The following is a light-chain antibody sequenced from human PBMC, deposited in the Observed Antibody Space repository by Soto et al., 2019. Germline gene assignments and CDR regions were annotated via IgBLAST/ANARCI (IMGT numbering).Light chain of an antibody. J-gene: IGKJ5*01. CDR3: QVRTNWSIA. V-gene: IGKV3-11*01. Sequence: EVVLTQSPATLSLSPGERASLSCRASQSVSSQLAWYQQKPGQTPRLLIYDVSNRATGISARFSGSGSGTDFTLTIGSLEPEDFAVYFCQVRTNWSIAFGRGTRLEIK. CDR1: QSVSSQ. CDR2: DVS.